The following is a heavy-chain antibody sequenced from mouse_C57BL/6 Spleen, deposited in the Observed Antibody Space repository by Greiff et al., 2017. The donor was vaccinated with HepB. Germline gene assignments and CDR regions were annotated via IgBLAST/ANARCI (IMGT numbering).Heavy chain of an antibody. V-gene: IGHV5-17*01. D-gene: IGHD2-4*01. J-gene: IGHJ2*01. CDR3: ARDYDAYFDY. Sequence: VQLKESGGGLVKPGGSLKLSCAASGFTFSDYGMHWVRQAPEKGLEWVAYISSGSSTIYYADTVKGRFTISRDNAKNTLFLQMTSLRSEDTAMYYCARDYDAYFDYWGQGTTLTVSS. CDR2: ISSGSSTI. CDR1: GFTFSDYG.